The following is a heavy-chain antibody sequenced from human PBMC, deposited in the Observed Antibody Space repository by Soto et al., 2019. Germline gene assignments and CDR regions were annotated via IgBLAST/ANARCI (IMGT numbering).Heavy chain of an antibody. CDR1: GGTFSSYA. J-gene: IGHJ6*02. V-gene: IGHV1-69*13. CDR2: IIPIFGTA. Sequence: SVKVSCKASGGTFSSYAISCVRQAPGQGLEWMGGIIPIFGTANYAQKFQGRVTITADESTSTAYMELSSLRSEDTAVYYCARGAEVVVVAATPYYYGMDVWGQGTTVTVSS. CDR3: ARGAEVVVVAATPYYYGMDV. D-gene: IGHD2-15*01.